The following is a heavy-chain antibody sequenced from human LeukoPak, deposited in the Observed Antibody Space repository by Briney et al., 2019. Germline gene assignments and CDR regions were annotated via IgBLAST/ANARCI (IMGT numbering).Heavy chain of an antibody. CDR1: GFTFSNYG. CDR3: ARGVRGSGNFDY. V-gene: IGHV3-33*01. Sequence: GRSLRLSCAAAGFTFSNYGMHWVRQAPGKGLEWVAVIWYDGSNKYYADSVKGRFTISRDNSTNTLYLQMNSLRAEDTAVYYCARGVRGSGNFDYWGQGTLVTVSS. J-gene: IGHJ4*02. D-gene: IGHD3-10*01. CDR2: IWYDGSNK.